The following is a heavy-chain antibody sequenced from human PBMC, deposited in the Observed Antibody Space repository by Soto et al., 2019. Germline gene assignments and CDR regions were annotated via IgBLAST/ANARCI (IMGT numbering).Heavy chain of an antibody. J-gene: IGHJ5*02. V-gene: IGHV3-11*01. CDR2: ISGSGRTI. Sequence: QVQLVESGGGLVKPGGSLRLSCAASGIVFSDYMSWVRQAPGKGLEWLSYISGSGRTIYSADSVKGRFTISRDNATNSLYLQMNNERTEDTAVYYCASLPFPWGWFDPWGQGTLVTVSS. D-gene: IGHD3-16*01. CDR1: GIVFSDY. CDR3: ASLPFPWGWFDP.